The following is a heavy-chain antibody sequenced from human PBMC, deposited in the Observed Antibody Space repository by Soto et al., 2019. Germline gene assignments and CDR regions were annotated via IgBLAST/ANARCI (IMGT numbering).Heavy chain of an antibody. CDR2: MNPNSGNT. Sequence: ASVKVSCKASGYTFTSYDINWVRQATGQGLEWMGWMNPNSGNTGYAQKFQGRVTMTRNTSISTAYMELSSLRSEDTAVYYCARGEDLRYCTNGVCYTYFDYWGQGTLVTVS. CDR1: GYTFTSYD. D-gene: IGHD2-8*01. V-gene: IGHV1-8*01. J-gene: IGHJ4*02. CDR3: ARGEDLRYCTNGVCYTYFDY.